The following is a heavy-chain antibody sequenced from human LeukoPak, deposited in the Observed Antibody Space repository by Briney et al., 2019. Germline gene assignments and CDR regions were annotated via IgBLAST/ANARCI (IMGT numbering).Heavy chain of an antibody. J-gene: IGHJ4*02. CDR2: INPSGGST. CDR1: GYTFTSYY. Sequence: ASVKVSCKASGYTFTSYYMHWVRQDPGQGLEWMGIINPSGGSTSYAQKFQGRVTMTRDTSTSTVYMELSSLRSEDTAVYYCAREYWYYDSSGYYSFSLGYWGQGTLVTVSS. D-gene: IGHD3-22*01. CDR3: AREYWYYDSSGYYSFSLGY. V-gene: IGHV1-46*01.